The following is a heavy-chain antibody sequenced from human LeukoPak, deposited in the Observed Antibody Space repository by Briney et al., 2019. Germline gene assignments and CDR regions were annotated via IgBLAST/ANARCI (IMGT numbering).Heavy chain of an antibody. CDR1: GFTVSSNY. J-gene: IGHJ3*02. CDR3: ARDKGYCTNGVCHIDAFDI. V-gene: IGHV3-66*02. D-gene: IGHD2-8*01. CDR2: IYSGGST. Sequence: PGGSLRLSCAASGFTVSSNYMSWVRQAPGKGLEWVSVIYSGGSTYYADSVKGRFTISRDNSKNTPYLQMNSLRAEDTAVYYCARDKGYCTNGVCHIDAFDIWGQGTMVTVSS.